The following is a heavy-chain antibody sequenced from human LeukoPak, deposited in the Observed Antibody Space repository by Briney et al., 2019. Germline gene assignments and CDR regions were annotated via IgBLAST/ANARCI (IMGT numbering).Heavy chain of an antibody. Sequence: GASVKVSCKASGYTFTGYYMHWVRQAPGQGLEWMGRINPNSGGTNYAQKFQGRVTMTRDTSISTAYMELSSLRSEDTAVYYCARETYYDILTGYADFDYWGQGTLVTVSS. D-gene: IGHD3-9*01. V-gene: IGHV1-2*06. CDR3: ARETYYDILTGYADFDY. J-gene: IGHJ4*02. CDR1: GYTFTGYY. CDR2: INPNSGGT.